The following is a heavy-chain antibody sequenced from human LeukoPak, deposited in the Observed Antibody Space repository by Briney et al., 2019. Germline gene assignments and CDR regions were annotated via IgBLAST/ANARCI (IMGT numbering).Heavy chain of an antibody. V-gene: IGHV1-18*01. D-gene: IGHD3-22*01. CDR1: GYTFNSYG. Sequence: GASVKVSCKASGYTFNSYGISWVRQAPGQGLEWMGWISAYNGNTNYAQKLQGRVTMTTDTSTSTAYMELRSLRSDDTAVYYCARDHYYYDSSGGYYFDYWGQGTLVTVSS. CDR3: ARDHYYYDSSGGYYFDY. J-gene: IGHJ4*02. CDR2: ISAYNGNT.